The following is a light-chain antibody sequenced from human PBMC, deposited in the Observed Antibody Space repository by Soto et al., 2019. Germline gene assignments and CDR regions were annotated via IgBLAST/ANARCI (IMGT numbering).Light chain of an antibody. V-gene: IGKV1-5*01. CDR1: QSVIRW. Sequence: DIQMTQSPSTLSASVGDRVTITCRASQSVIRWVAWYQQKPGKAPRLLIYDASSLESGVLSRFSGSGSGTEFTLTISSLQPDDFATYYCQQYNSYSVTFGGGTKVDIK. CDR2: DAS. J-gene: IGKJ4*01. CDR3: QQYNSYSVT.